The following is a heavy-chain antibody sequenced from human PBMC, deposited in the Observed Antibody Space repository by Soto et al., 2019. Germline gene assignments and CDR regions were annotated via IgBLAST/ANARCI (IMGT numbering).Heavy chain of an antibody. CDR2: IIPIFGTV. V-gene: IGHV1-69*01. J-gene: IGHJ6*02. Sequence: QVQLVQSGAEVEKPGTSVKVSCKASGGTFSSYAVSWVRQAAGQGLEWMGVIIPIFGTVIYAQQFQGRVTITADESTKPSYMALTSLQFEYTAVYYCARDSPPPALSGDIMRSHVWAHETTVTSSS. CDR1: GGTFSSYA. D-gene: IGHD3-16*01. CDR3: ARDSPPPALSGDIMRSHV.